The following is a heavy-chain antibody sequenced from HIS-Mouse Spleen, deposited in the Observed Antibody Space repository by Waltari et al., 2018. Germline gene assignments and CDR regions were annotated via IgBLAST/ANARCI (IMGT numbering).Heavy chain of an antibody. J-gene: IGHJ6*02. Sequence: EVQLVESGGGLIQPGGSLRLSCAASGFTVSSNYISLVRQAPGKGLEWVSVIYSGGSTYYADSVKGRFTISRDNSKNTLYLQMNSLRAEDTAVYYCARGNYGGNHYYYYYGMDVWGQGTTVTVSS. CDR3: ARGNYGGNHYYYYYGMDV. CDR2: IYSGGST. V-gene: IGHV3-53*01. D-gene: IGHD4-17*01. CDR1: GFTVSSNY.